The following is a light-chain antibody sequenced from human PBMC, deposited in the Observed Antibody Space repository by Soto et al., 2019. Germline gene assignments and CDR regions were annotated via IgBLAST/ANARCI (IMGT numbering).Light chain of an antibody. V-gene: IGLV4-60*02. CDR1: SGHSSYI. J-gene: IGLJ2*01. CDR2: LEGSGSY. CDR3: EIWDGNTHVV. Sequence: QSVLTQSSSASASLGSSVKLTCTLSSGHSSYIIAWHQQQPGKAPRYLMKLEGSGSYNKGSGVPDRFSGASSGADRYLTISIRQFEDEADYYCEIWDGNTHVVFGGGTKLTVL.